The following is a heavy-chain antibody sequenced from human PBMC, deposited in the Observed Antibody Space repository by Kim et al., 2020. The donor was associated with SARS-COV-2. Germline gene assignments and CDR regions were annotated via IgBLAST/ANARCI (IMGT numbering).Heavy chain of an antibody. Sequence: GGSLRLSCAASGFTFSSYWMSWVRQAPGKGLEWVANIKQDGSEKYYVDSVKGRFTISRDNAKNSLYLQMNSLRAEDTAVYYCARDQRVDYGDYANDYWGQGTLVTVS. CDR2: IKQDGSEK. D-gene: IGHD4-17*01. J-gene: IGHJ4*02. CDR1: GFTFSSYW. CDR3: ARDQRVDYGDYANDY. V-gene: IGHV3-7*01.